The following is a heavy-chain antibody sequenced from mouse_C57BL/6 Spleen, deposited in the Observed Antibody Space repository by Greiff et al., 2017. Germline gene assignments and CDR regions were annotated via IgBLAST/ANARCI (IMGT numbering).Heavy chain of an antibody. J-gene: IGHJ2*01. CDR3: ARDGGRNLYYFDY. V-gene: IGHV5-4*01. Sequence: EVQGVESGGGLVKPGGSLKLSCAASGFTFSSYAMSWVRQTPEKRLEWVATISDGGSYTYYPDNVKGRFTISRDNAKNNLYLQMSHLKSEDTAMYYCARDGGRNLYYFDYWGQGTTLTVSS. CDR1: GFTFSSYA. CDR2: ISDGGSYT. D-gene: IGHD3-3*01.